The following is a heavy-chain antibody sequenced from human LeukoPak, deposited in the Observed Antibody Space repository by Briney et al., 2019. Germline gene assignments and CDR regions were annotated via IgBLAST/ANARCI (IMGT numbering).Heavy chain of an antibody. J-gene: IGHJ3*02. Sequence: SVKVSCKASGGTFSSYAISWVRQAPGQGLEWMGGIIPIFGTANYAQKFQGRVTITTDESTSTAYMELSSLRSEDTAVYYCARSHDSSGYYDAFDIWGQGTMVTVSS. CDR2: IIPIFGTA. CDR3: ARSHDSSGYYDAFDI. CDR1: GGTFSSYA. D-gene: IGHD3-22*01. V-gene: IGHV1-69*05.